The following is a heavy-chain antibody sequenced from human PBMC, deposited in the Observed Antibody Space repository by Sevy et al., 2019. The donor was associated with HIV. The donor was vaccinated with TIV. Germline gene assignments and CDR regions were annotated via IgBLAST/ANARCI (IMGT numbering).Heavy chain of an antibody. CDR2: INHSGST. Sequence: SETLSLTCAVYGGSFSGYYWSWIRQPPGKGLEWIGEINHSGSTNYNPSLKSRVTISVDTSKNQFSLKLSSVTAADTAVYYCASLTPTVAGDYYYYGMDVWGQWTTVTVSS. CDR3: ASLTPTVAGDYYYYGMDV. D-gene: IGHD6-19*01. J-gene: IGHJ6*02. V-gene: IGHV4-34*01. CDR1: GGSFSGYY.